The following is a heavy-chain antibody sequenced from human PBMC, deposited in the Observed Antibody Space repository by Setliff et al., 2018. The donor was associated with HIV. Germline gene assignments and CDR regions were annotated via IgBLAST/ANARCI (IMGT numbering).Heavy chain of an antibody. Sequence: ASVKVSCKASGYTFTGYYMHWVRQAPGQGLEWMGWINPNSGGTTYAQKFQGRVTMTRDTSISTAYMEVSSLRSEDTAVYYCARDHCSSSGCYEYYYYGMDVWGQGTTVTVSS. CDR1: GYTFTGYY. J-gene: IGHJ6*02. D-gene: IGHD2-2*01. V-gene: IGHV1-2*02. CDR2: INPNSGGT. CDR3: ARDHCSSSGCYEYYYYGMDV.